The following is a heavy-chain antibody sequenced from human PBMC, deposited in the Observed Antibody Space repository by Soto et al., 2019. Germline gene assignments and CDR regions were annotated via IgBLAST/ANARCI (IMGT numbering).Heavy chain of an antibody. CDR2: INAGNGNT. J-gene: IGHJ4*02. Sequence: GASVKVSCKASGYTFTHYAIHWVRQAPGQRLEWMGWINAGNGNTKYSQKFQGRVTFTRDTSASTASMELSSLRPEDTAVYYCTRAGLYDILTGYFYWGQGTLVTVSS. D-gene: IGHD3-9*01. CDR3: TRAGLYDILTGYFY. CDR1: GYTFTHYA. V-gene: IGHV1-3*01.